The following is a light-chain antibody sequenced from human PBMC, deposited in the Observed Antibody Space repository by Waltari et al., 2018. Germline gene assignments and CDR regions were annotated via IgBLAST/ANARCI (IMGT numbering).Light chain of an antibody. CDR2: DAS. J-gene: IGKJ4*01. CDR1: QRVSSY. Sequence: EIVLTQSPATLSLSPGERATLSCRASQRVSSYLGWYQQKPGQAPRLLIYDASTRATGVPGRFSGSGSGTDFTLTISSLGPEDFAIYYCQQRSTWPILTFGGGTKVEIK. V-gene: IGKV3-11*01. CDR3: QQRSTWPILT.